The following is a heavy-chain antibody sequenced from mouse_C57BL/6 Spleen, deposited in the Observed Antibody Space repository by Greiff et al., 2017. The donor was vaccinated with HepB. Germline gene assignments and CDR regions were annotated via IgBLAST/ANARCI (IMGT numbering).Heavy chain of an antibody. Sequence: VQLQQPGAELVMPGASVKLSCKASGYTFTSYWMHWVKQRPGQGLEWIGEIDPSDSYTNYNQKFKGKSTLTVDKSSSTAYMQLSSLTSEDSAVYYCARSWEGVFAYWGQGTLVTVSA. CDR3: ARSWEGVFAY. CDR1: GYTFTSYW. J-gene: IGHJ3*01. D-gene: IGHD4-1*01. V-gene: IGHV1-69*01. CDR2: IDPSDSYT.